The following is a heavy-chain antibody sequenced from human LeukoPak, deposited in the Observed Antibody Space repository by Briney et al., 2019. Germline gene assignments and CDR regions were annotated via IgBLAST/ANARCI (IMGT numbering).Heavy chain of an antibody. J-gene: IGHJ4*02. Sequence: PGGSLRLSCAASGFTFSSYVMSWVRQVPGKGLEWVSAISGSGGGTYYADSVKGRFTISRDNSKNTLYLQTTSLRAEDTALYYCARRGAAGTYYFDYLGQGTLVTVSS. V-gene: IGHV3-23*01. D-gene: IGHD6-13*01. CDR2: ISGSGGGT. CDR1: GFTFSSYV. CDR3: ARRGAAGTYYFDY.